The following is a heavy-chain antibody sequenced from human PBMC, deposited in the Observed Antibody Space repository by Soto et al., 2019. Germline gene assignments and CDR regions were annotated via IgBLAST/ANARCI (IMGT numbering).Heavy chain of an antibody. CDR3: TRGRGSWEVPGY. D-gene: IGHD1-26*01. CDR1: GFTFISYP. V-gene: IGHV3-23*01. J-gene: IGHJ4*02. CDR2: ITGTGGTT. Sequence: GGSLRLSCAASGFTFISYPMTWVRQAPGKGLEWVSSITGTGGTTSYADSVKGRFTISRDNSKNTLYLQLDNLRVEDTAVYYCTRGRGSWEVPGYWGQGTLVTVSS.